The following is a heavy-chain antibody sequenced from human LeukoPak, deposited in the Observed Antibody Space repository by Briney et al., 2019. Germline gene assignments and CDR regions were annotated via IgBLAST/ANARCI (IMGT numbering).Heavy chain of an antibody. J-gene: IGHJ4*02. V-gene: IGHV4-59*01. CDR3: ASTSVTTGPFDY. D-gene: IGHD4-17*01. CDR1: GGSISSYY. CDR2: IYYSGST. Sequence: SETLSPTCAVSGGSISSYYLSWIRQPPGKGLEWIGYIYYSGSTNYNPSSKSRVTISVDTSKDQFSPKLSSVAGADKAVYYCASTSVTTGPFDYWGQGTLVTVSS.